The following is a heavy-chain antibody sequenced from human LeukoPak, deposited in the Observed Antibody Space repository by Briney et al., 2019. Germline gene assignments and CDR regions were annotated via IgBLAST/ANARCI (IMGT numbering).Heavy chain of an antibody. D-gene: IGHD1-26*01. J-gene: IGHJ4*02. CDR3: ARGGGSYSDDY. Sequence: GASVKVSCKASGYTFTSYGISWVRQAPGQGLEWMGIINPSGGSTSYAQKFQGRVTMTTDTSTSTAYMELRSLRSDDTAVYYCARGGGSYSDDYWGQGTLVTVSS. CDR1: GYTFTSYG. V-gene: IGHV1-18*01. CDR2: INPSGGST.